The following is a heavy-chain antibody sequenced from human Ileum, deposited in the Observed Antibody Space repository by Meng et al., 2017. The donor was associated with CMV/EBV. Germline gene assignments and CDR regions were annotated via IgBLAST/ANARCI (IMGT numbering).Heavy chain of an antibody. D-gene: IGHD1-26*01. CDR1: GYTFTSNN. Sequence: QVQLGQSGAEFKNPGASVTVSCKASGYTFTSNNMICGRQAPGQGPEWMGWIDTNTGNPTYAQGFTGRFVFSLDTSVSTAYLQISSLKAEDLAVYYCARDGLSGRYFDYWGQGTLVTVSS. CDR2: IDTNTGNP. CDR3: ARDGLSGRYFDY. V-gene: IGHV7-4-1*02. J-gene: IGHJ4*02.